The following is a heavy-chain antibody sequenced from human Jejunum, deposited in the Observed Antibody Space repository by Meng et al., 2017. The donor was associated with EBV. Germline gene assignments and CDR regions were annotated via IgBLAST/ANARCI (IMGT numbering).Heavy chain of an antibody. V-gene: IGHV1-18*01. D-gene: IGHD5-24*01. CDR2: ISVYRGNT. J-gene: IGHJ4*02. Sequence: QVQVVKSGAEVKKPGASVKVSCKASGYDFINSGISWVRQAPGQGLEWMGWISVYRGNTNYAQRFQDRVTLTTNTSTSTVYMELRSLTSDDTAVYYCARDRSNSDYWGQGTLVTVSS. CDR3: ARDRSNSDY. CDR1: GYDFINSG.